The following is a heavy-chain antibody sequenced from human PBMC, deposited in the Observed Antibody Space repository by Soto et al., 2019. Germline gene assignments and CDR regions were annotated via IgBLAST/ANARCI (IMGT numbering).Heavy chain of an antibody. CDR1: VFTLTNYV. CDR3: AKGPEQLVHGVFDY. D-gene: IGHD6-6*01. J-gene: IGHJ4*02. Sequence: PGWSLRLACVSSVFTLTNYVMSWVRQPPGKGLEWVSGIGAGGGGTYYADSVKGRFTISRDNSKNTLYLQMNSLRDEDTAVYYCAKGPEQLVHGVFDYWGQGTLVTVSS. CDR2: IGAGGGGT. V-gene: IGHV3-23*01.